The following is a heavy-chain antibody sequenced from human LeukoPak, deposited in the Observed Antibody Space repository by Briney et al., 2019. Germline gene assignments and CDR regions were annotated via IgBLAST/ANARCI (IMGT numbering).Heavy chain of an antibody. Sequence: ASVKVSCKASGGTFSSYAISWVRQAPGQGLEWMGGIIPIFGTANYAQKFQGRVTITADKSTSTAYMELSSLRSEDTAVYYCARSKASIMSYYGYYYYYYMDVWGKGTTVTVSS. J-gene: IGHJ6*03. CDR2: IIPIFGTA. V-gene: IGHV1-69*06. D-gene: IGHD1-26*01. CDR1: GGTFSSYA. CDR3: ARSKASIMSYYGYYYYYYMDV.